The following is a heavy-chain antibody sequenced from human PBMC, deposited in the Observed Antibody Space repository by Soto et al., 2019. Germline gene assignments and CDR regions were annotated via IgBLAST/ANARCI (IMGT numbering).Heavy chain of an antibody. CDR3: ARMHIAVAGTGSPVDY. J-gene: IGHJ4*02. D-gene: IGHD6-19*01. CDR1: GYSFTSYW. V-gene: IGHV5-10-1*01. Sequence: PGESLKISCKGSGYSFTSYWISWVRQMPGKGLEWMGRIDPSDSYTNYSPSFQGHVTISADKSISTAYLQWSSLKASDTAMYYCARMHIAVAGTGSPVDYWGQGTLVTVSS. CDR2: IDPSDSYT.